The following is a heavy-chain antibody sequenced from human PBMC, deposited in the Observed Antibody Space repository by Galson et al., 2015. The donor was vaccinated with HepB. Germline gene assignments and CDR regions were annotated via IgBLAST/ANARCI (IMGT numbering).Heavy chain of an antibody. CDR3: ARSGSRFDP. J-gene: IGHJ5*02. CDR2: TYYRSKWYN. Sequence: CAISGDSVSSDSAAWNWIRQSPSRGLEWLGRTYYRSKWYNDYAISVESRITINPDTSKNQFSLQLNSMTPEDTAVYYCARSGSRFDPWGQGTLVTVSS. V-gene: IGHV6-1*01. CDR1: GDSVSSDSAA. D-gene: IGHD3-10*01.